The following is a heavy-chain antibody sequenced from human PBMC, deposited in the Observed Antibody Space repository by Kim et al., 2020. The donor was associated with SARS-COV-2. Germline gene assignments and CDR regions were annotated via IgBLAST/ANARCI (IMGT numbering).Heavy chain of an antibody. CDR1: GFTFSSYA. Sequence: GGSLRLSCAASGFTFSSYAMHWVRQAPGKGLEYVSAISSNGGSTYYANSVKGRFTISRDNSKNTLYLQMGSLRAEDMAVYYCARGGGITIFGVVILWGQGTLVTVSS. CDR3: ARGGGITIFGVVIL. D-gene: IGHD3-3*01. V-gene: IGHV3-64*01. CDR2: ISSNGGST. J-gene: IGHJ4*02.